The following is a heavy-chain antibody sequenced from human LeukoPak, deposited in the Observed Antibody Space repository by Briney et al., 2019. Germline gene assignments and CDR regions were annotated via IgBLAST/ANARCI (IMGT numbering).Heavy chain of an antibody. CDR3: ARGRRYCSSTRCPIVYFDY. V-gene: IGHV3-7*01. Sequence: PGGSLRLSCVVSGFTFSSYWMSWVRQAPGKGLEWVANIKQDGSEKYYVDSVKGRFTISRDNAKNSLYLQMNSLRAEDTAVYYCARGRRYCSSTRCPIVYFDYWGQGTLVTVSS. CDR1: GFTFSSYW. J-gene: IGHJ4*02. CDR2: IKQDGSEK. D-gene: IGHD2-2*01.